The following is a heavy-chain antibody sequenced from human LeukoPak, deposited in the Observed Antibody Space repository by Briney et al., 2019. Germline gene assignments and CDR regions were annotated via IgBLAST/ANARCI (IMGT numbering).Heavy chain of an antibody. CDR2: MNPNSGNT. CDR3: ARAVAGTSESDY. V-gene: IGHV1-8*01. D-gene: IGHD6-19*01. Sequence: GASVKVSCKASGYTFTSYDINWVRQATGQGLEWMGWMNPNSGNTGYAQKFQGRVTMTRNTSISTAYMEVSSLRSEDTAVYYCARAVAGTSESDYWGQGTLVTVSS. J-gene: IGHJ4*02. CDR1: GYTFTSYD.